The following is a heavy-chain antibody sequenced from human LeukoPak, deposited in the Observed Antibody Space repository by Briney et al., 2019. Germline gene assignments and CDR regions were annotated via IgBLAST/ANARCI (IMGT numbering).Heavy chain of an antibody. D-gene: IGHD5-12*01. CDR3: ARFPTYSGYESNWFDP. CDR2: ISAYNGNT. V-gene: IGHV1-18*04. CDR1: GYTFTSYG. J-gene: IGHJ5*02. Sequence: LRASVKVSCKASGYTFTSYGISWVRQAPGQGLEWMGWISAYNGNTNYAHKLQGRVTITTDTSTRTGYMEPRSLRSDDTAVYYCARFPTYSGYESNWFDPWGQGTLVTVSS.